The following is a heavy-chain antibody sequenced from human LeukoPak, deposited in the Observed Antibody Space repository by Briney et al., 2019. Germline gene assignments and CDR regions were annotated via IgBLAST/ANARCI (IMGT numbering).Heavy chain of an antibody. CDR1: GYTFTGYY. V-gene: IGHV1-2*02. Sequence: ASVKVSCKASGYTFTGYYMNWVRQAPGQGLEWMGWINPDSGGTNYAQKFQGRVTMTRDTSISTAYMELSRLTSDDTAVYYCARDSSSWGDYYYGMDVWGQGTTVTVSS. D-gene: IGHD6-13*01. CDR3: ARDSSSWGDYYYGMDV. CDR2: INPDSGGT. J-gene: IGHJ6*02.